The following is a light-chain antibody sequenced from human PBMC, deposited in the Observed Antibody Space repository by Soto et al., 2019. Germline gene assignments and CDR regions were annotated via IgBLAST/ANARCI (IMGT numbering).Light chain of an antibody. J-gene: IGKJ1*01. CDR1: QSFRSN. CDR3: QQYGSSPRT. CDR2: GAS. V-gene: IGKV3-20*01. Sequence: EIVMTQSPATLSVSPGERATLSCRASQSFRSNLAWYQQKRGQAPRLVIYGASSRATGIPDRFSGSGSGTDFTLTISRLEPEDFAVYYCQQYGSSPRTFGQGTKVDIK.